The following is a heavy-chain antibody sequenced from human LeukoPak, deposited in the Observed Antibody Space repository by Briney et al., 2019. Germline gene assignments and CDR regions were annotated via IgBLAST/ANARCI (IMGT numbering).Heavy chain of an antibody. J-gene: IGHJ4*02. D-gene: IGHD2-2*01. Sequence: PGGSLRLSCAASGFTFSNSAMSWVRQAPGKGLEWVSAISGGNNDIYYADSVKGRFTISRDNAKNSLYLQMNSLRAEDTAVYYCARGGYCSSTSCYAPLDFDYWGQGTLVTVSS. CDR2: ISGGNNDI. CDR3: ARGGYCSSTSCYAPLDFDY. V-gene: IGHV3-21*01. CDR1: GFTFSNSA.